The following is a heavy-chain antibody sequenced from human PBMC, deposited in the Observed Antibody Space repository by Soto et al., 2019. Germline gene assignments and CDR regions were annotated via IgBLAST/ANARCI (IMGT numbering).Heavy chain of an antibody. Sequence: SETLSLTCTVSGGSISSCAYYWSWIRQHPVKVLEWIGYIYYSGSTYYNPSLKSRVTISVYTSKNQFSLKLSSVTAADTAVYYCERGLLWFGKPWEMDVGGKGTTVTVPS. V-gene: IGHV4-31*03. CDR1: GGSISSCAYY. J-gene: IGHJ6*04. CDR3: ERGLLWFGKPWEMDV. CDR2: IYYSGST. D-gene: IGHD3-10*01.